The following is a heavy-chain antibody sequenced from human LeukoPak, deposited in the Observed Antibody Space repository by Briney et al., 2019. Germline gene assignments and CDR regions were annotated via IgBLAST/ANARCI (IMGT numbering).Heavy chain of an antibody. CDR3: ARDRITMVRGGGNWFDP. CDR1: GYTFTGYY. CDR2: INPNSGGT. D-gene: IGHD3-10*01. Sequence: GASVKVPCKASGYTFTGYYMHWVRQAPGQGLEWMGWINPNSGGTNYAQKFQGRVTMTRDTSISTAYMELSRLRSDDTAVYYCARDRITMVRGGGNWFDPWGQGTLVTVSS. J-gene: IGHJ5*02. V-gene: IGHV1-2*02.